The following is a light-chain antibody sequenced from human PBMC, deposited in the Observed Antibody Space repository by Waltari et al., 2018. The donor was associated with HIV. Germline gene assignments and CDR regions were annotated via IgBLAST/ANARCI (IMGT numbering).Light chain of an antibody. V-gene: IGLV2-14*03. CDR1: DSDFGLYNF. Sequence: AVTQPASVSGLPGQSTTISCTGDDSDFGLYNFVSCYQQHSGKPPRLILYDVDSRASGGSDRFSGSMSGNTASLTISGLRAEDEGHYYCASFTGDNTVIFGGGTEVTVL. CDR2: DVD. CDR3: ASFTGDNTVI. J-gene: IGLJ2*01.